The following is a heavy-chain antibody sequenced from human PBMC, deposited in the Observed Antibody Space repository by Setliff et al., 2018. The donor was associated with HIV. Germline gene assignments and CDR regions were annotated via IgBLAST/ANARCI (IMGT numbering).Heavy chain of an antibody. V-gene: IGHV4-4*02. CDR1: GGSISSSNW. CDR2: IYHSGSA. J-gene: IGHJ4*02. Sequence: SETLSLTCAVSGGSISSSNWWSLVRQPPGKGLEWIGEIYHSGSANYNPSLKSRVTMSVDTSKNQFSLKLSSVTAADTAVFYCARGSQWELLPYFDYWGQGTLVTVSS. D-gene: IGHD1-26*01. CDR3: ARGSQWELLPYFDY.